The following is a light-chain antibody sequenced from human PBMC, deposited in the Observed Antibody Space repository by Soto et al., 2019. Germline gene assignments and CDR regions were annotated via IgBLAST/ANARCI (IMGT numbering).Light chain of an antibody. Sequence: QSALTQPASVSGSPGQSITISCTGTSSDVGGYHYVSWYQQHPGKSTKLMIYDVSNRPAGVSIRFSGSKSGNTASLTIFWLQAEDEADYYCSSYTSSSTYVFGTETKLTVL. CDR3: SSYTSSSTYV. J-gene: IGLJ1*01. CDR1: SSDVGGYHY. CDR2: DVS. V-gene: IGLV2-14*01.